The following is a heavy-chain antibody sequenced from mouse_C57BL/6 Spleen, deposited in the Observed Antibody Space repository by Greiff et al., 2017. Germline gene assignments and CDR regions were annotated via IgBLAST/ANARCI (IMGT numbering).Heavy chain of an antibody. CDR3: AKPGGNYAWFAY. Sequence: VKLMESGPGLVQPSQSLSITCTVSGFSLTSYGVHWVRQSPGKGLEWLGVIWRGGSTDYNAAFMSRLSITKDNSKSQVFFKMNSLQADDTAIYYCAKPGGNYAWFAYWGQGTLVTVSA. J-gene: IGHJ3*01. CDR2: IWRGGST. CDR1: GFSLTSYG. V-gene: IGHV2-5*01. D-gene: IGHD2-1*01.